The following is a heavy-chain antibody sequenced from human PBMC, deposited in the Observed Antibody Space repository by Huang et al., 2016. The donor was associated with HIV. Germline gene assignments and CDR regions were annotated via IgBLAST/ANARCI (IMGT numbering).Heavy chain of an antibody. V-gene: IGHV3-7*01. CDR2: IKQDESEK. CDR3: ATKTAGMDI. J-gene: IGHJ6*02. Sequence: VESGGRSVQPGGSLKLSCVGSTFTVGAYWMSWVRQPPGKGLEWVVKIKQDESEKDYVGAVKGRFNISRDNARKVLFLEMDDLRVEDTAIYFCATKTAGMDIWGQGTTVTVSS. D-gene: IGHD1-7*01. CDR1: TFTVGAYW.